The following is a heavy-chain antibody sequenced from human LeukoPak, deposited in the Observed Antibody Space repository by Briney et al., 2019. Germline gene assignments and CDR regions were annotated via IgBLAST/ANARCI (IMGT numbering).Heavy chain of an antibody. J-gene: IGHJ4*02. V-gene: IGHV3-11*01. Sequence: GGPLSLPWAASGLPFSATTITWIRRAQGKGLEWVSYISSSGSTIYYADSVKGRFTISRDNAKNSLYLQMNSLRAEDTAVYYCARRIAVAGYFDYWGQGTLVTVSS. CDR3: ARRIAVAGYFDY. CDR2: ISSSGSTI. CDR1: GLPFSATT. D-gene: IGHD6-19*01.